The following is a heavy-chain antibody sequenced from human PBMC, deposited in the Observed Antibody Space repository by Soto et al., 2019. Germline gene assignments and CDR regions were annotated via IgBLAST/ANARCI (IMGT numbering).Heavy chain of an antibody. CDR3: ARVPDRSSSGCYSYFDI. CDR1: GFTLSDYY. Sequence: EVQLVESGGGLVQPGGSLRLSCAASGFTLSDYYMHWARQAPGKGLVWVSRISNDGSNTDYADSVKGRFTISRDNAKNTMHLQMNSLRAEDTAVYYCARVPDRSSSGCYSYFDIWGQGTLVTVSS. CDR2: ISNDGSNT. V-gene: IGHV3-74*01. D-gene: IGHD2-2*01. J-gene: IGHJ4*02.